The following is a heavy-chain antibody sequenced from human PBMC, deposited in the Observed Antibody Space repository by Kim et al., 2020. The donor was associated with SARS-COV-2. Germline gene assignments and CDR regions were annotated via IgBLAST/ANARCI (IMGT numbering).Heavy chain of an antibody. Sequence: SETLSLTCTVSGGSISSYYWSWIRQPPGKGLEWIGYIYYSGSTNYNPSLKSRVTISVDTSKNQFSLKLSSVTAADTAVYYCARDSPPGVVRGVRMPYGMDVWGQGTTVTVSS. D-gene: IGHD3-10*01. V-gene: IGHV4-59*01. CDR2: IYYSGST. J-gene: IGHJ6*02. CDR3: ARDSPPGVVRGVRMPYGMDV. CDR1: GGSISSYY.